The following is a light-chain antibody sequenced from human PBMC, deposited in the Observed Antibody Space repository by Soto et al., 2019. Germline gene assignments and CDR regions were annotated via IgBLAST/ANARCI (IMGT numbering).Light chain of an antibody. CDR2: STS. Sequence: EIVLTQSPGTLSLSPGERGTLSCRASQRFGSSNLAWYQQKPGQAARLLIYSTSSRATGIPDRFSGSGSGTDFTLTISRLEPEDFAVYYCQQYGNSPWTFGQGTKVEIK. V-gene: IGKV3-20*01. CDR1: QRFGSSN. J-gene: IGKJ1*01. CDR3: QQYGNSPWT.